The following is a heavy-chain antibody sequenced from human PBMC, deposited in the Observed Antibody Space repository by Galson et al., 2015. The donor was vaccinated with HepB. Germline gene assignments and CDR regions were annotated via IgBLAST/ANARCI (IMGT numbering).Heavy chain of an antibody. CDR3: AKGHGFYFYMDA. Sequence: SVKVSCKASGYRFTTFGINWVRQAPGLGLEWIGWIAVYNLKTDYAQNVQGRVSMTADISTDTAYLELRNLRSDDTAIYYCAKGHGFYFYMDAWGQGTAVTVSS. CDR2: IAVYNLKT. J-gene: IGHJ6*03. V-gene: IGHV1-18*01. CDR1: GYRFTTFG.